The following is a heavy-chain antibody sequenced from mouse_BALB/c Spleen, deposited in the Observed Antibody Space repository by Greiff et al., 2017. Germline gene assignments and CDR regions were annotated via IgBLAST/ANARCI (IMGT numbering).Heavy chain of an antibody. CDR3: ARRLTGTTWFAY. CDR1: GDSITSGY. V-gene: IGHV3-8*02. CDR2: ISYSGST. J-gene: IGHJ3*01. D-gene: IGHD4-1*01. Sequence: VQLKESGPSLVKPSQTLSLTCSVTGDSITSGYWNWIRKFPGNKLEYMGYISYSGSTYYNPSLKSRISITRDTSKNQYYLQLNSVTTEDTATYYCARRLTGTTWFAYWGQGTLVTVSA.